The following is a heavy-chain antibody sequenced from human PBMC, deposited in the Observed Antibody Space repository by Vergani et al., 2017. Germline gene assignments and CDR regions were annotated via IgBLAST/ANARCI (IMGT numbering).Heavy chain of an antibody. Sequence: QVQLVQSGAEVKKPGSSVKVSCKASGGTFSSYTISWVRQAPGQGLEWMGRINPNSGGTKYAQKFQGRVTMTRDTSISTAYMELSRLRSDDTAVFYCARSRVYAIHHFDYWGQGTLVTVSS. CDR1: GGTFSSYT. V-gene: IGHV1-2*02. J-gene: IGHJ4*02. CDR3: ARSRVYAIHHFDY. D-gene: IGHD2-8*01. CDR2: INPNSGGT.